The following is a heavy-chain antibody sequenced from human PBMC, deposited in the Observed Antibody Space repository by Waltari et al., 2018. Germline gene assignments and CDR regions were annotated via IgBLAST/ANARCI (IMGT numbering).Heavy chain of an antibody. CDR3: ARDRGRGLYFDS. V-gene: IGHV4-4*02. D-gene: IGHD2-15*01. Sequence: QLQLQQLGPGLVKPSESLSLTCGVSGDSMPENYWWSWVRQSPEKGLEWIGQIHRSGRTYYNPSLESRVSVSMDTSNNKFFLKLSSAIAADTAVYYCARDRGRGLYFDSWGQGTLVTVSP. CDR2: IHRSGRT. J-gene: IGHJ4*02. CDR1: GDSMPENYW.